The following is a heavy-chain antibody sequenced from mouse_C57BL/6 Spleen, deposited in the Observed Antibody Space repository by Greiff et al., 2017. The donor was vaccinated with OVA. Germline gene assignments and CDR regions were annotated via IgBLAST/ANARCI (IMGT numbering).Heavy chain of an antibody. V-gene: IGHV1-69*01. D-gene: IGHD3-3*01. CDR2: IDPADSYT. CDR3: ARRGTADAMDY. CDR1: GYTFTSYW. J-gene: IGHJ4*01. Sequence: QVQLQQPGAELVMPGASVKLSCKASGYTFTSYWMHWVKQRPGQGLEWIGEIDPADSYTNYNQQFKGKSTLTVDKSSSTAYMQLSSLTSEDSAVYYCARRGTADAMDYWGQGTSVTVSS.